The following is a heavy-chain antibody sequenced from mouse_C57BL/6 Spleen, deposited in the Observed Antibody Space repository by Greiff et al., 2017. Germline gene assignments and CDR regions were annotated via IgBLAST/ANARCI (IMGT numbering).Heavy chain of an antibody. D-gene: IGHD2-3*01. CDR2: IWGGGST. CDR1: GFSLTSYG. V-gene: IGHV2-9*01. CDR3: AKLADDGYYGRPAMDY. Sequence: VQVVESGPGLVAPSQSLSITCTVSGFSLTSYGVDWVRQPPGKGLEWLGVIWGGGSTNYNSALMSRLSISKDNSKSQVFLKMNSLQTDDTAMYYCAKLADDGYYGRPAMDYWGQGTSVTVSS. J-gene: IGHJ4*01.